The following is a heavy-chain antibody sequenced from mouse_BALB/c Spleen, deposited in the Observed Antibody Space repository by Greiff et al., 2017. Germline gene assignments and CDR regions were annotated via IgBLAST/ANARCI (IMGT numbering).Heavy chain of an antibody. CDR2: ISSGGGST. Sequence: EVKVVESGGGLVKPGGSLKLSCAASGFAFSSYDMSWVRQTPEKRLEWVAYISSGGGSTYYPDTVKGRFTISRDNAKNTLYLQMSSLKSEDTAMYYCARHEDGYYLYAMDCWGQGTSVTVSS. V-gene: IGHV5-12-1*01. CDR3: ARHEDGYYLYAMDC. D-gene: IGHD2-3*01. J-gene: IGHJ4*01. CDR1: GFAFSSYD.